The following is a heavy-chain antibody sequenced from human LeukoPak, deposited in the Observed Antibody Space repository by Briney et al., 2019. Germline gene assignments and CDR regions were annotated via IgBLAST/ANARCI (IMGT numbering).Heavy chain of an antibody. CDR2: IGTAGDT. Sequence: PGGALRLSCAAYVFTFSSYDMHWVRQATGKGLEWVSAIGTAGDTYYPGSVKGRFTISRENAKNSLYLQMNSLRAGDTAVYYCARGAVGMDVWGQGTTVTVSS. J-gene: IGHJ6*02. CDR3: ARGAVGMDV. D-gene: IGHD3-16*01. V-gene: IGHV3-13*01. CDR1: VFTFSSYD.